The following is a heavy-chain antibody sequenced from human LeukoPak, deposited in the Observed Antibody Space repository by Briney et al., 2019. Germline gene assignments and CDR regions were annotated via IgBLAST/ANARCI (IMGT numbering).Heavy chain of an antibody. D-gene: IGHD3-9*01. V-gene: IGHV3-7*03. Sequence: GGSLRLSCAASGFDCSRYWMTWVRQAPGKGLEWVANIEQDGGEEYYVDSLKGRFTISRDNAKNSLYLQMNSLRVEDTAVYYCARGRYVDWLFDYWGQGTLVTVSS. CDR3: ARGRYVDWLFDY. CDR2: IEQDGGEE. CDR1: GFDCSRYW. J-gene: IGHJ4*02.